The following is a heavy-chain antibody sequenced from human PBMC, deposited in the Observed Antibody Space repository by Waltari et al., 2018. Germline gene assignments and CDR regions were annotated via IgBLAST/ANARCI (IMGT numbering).Heavy chain of an antibody. Sequence: QLQLQESGPRLVRPSETLYLICLFSGVSITSNPSHWAWIRQSPGQGLEWIGTVSYSGTTYISPSLKSRVSVSRDTSKNQVSLILGSVTAADMAVYYCATYIGASVGTAAFDVWGQGTMVTVSS. D-gene: IGHD5-12*01. CDR1: GVSITSNPSH. J-gene: IGHJ3*01. CDR2: VSYSGTT. CDR3: ATYIGASVGTAAFDV. V-gene: IGHV4-39*01.